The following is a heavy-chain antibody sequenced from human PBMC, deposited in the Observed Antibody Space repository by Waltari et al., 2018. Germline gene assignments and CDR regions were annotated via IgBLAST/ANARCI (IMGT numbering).Heavy chain of an antibody. CDR3: ARGVPGAWPDYYFDH. J-gene: IGHJ4*02. CDR2: FSGYDGNT. V-gene: IGHV1-18*01. Sequence: QVQLVQSGAEVKKPGASVKVSCKASGYTFTNYGISWVRQATGQGLGWMGCFSGYDGNTNYAQKLQGRGTMTTDTSTSTAYMELRSLRSDDTAVYYCARGVPGAWPDYYFDHWGQGTLVTVSS. CDR1: GYTFTNYG. D-gene: IGHD3-10*01.